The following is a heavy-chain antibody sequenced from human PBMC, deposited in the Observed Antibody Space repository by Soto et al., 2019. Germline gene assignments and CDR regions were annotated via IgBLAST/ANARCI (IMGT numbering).Heavy chain of an antibody. J-gene: IGHJ6*02. CDR3: ANSPTYYYDSSGYRYYYGMDV. CDR2: ISGSGGST. V-gene: IGHV3-23*01. D-gene: IGHD3-22*01. Sequence: GESLKISCAASGFTFSSYAMSWVRQAPGKGLEWVSAISGSGGSTYYADSVKGRFTISRDNSKNTLYLQMNSLRAEDTAVYYCANSPTYYYDSSGYRYYYGMDVWGQGTTVTVSS. CDR1: GFTFSSYA.